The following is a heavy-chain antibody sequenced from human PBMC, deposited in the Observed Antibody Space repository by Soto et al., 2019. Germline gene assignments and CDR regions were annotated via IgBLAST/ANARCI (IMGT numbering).Heavy chain of an antibody. CDR1: GGSISSGGYY. J-gene: IGHJ6*03. Sequence: SETLSLTCTVSGGSISSGGYYWSWIRQHPGKGLEWIGYIYYSGSTYYNPSLKSRVTISVDTSKNQFSLKLSSVTAADTAVYYCARVRSYDYIWGSYRPSGHDHYYYYMDVWGKGTTVTVSS. CDR3: ARVRSYDYIWGSYRPSGHDHYYYYMDV. D-gene: IGHD3-16*02. CDR2: IYYSGST. V-gene: IGHV4-31*03.